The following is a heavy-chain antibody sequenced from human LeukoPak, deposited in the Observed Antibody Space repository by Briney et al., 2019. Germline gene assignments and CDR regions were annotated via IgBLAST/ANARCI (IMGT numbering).Heavy chain of an antibody. CDR3: AREAPNTMWNFDAFDI. D-gene: IGHD3-10*02. CDR1: GATFSSYS. Sequence: GGSLRLSCAASGATFSSYSMNWVRQAPGKGLEWVAYISSSSSTIYYADPVKGRFTISRDNAKNSLYLQMNSLRAEDTAVYYCAREAPNTMWNFDAFDIWGQETMVTVSS. CDR2: ISSSSSTI. J-gene: IGHJ3*02. V-gene: IGHV3-48*01.